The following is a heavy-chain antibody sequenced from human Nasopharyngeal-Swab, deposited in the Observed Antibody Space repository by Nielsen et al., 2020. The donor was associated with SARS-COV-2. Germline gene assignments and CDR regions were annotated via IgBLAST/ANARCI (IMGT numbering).Heavy chain of an antibody. CDR3: ARDGWNYYDY. CDR2: ISSSGRTI. V-gene: IGHV3-48*01. D-gene: IGHD6-19*01. Sequence: GGSLRLSCAASGFTFSSYSMNWVRQAPGKGLEWVSYISSSGRTIYYENSVKGRFTISRDNAKNSLYLQMNSLRAEDTAVYYCARDGWNYYDYWGQGTLVTVSS. J-gene: IGHJ4*02. CDR1: GFTFSSYS.